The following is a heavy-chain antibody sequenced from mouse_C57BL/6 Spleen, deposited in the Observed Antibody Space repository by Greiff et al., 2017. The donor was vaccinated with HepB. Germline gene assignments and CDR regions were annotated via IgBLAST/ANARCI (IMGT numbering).Heavy chain of an antibody. CDR2: ISSGSSTI. V-gene: IGHV5-17*01. J-gene: IGHJ1*03. CDR3: ARIYGNYAYWYFDV. D-gene: IGHD2-1*01. CDR1: GFTFSDYG. Sequence: EVKPVESGGGLVKPGGSLKLSCAASGFTFSDYGMHWVRQAPEKGLEWVAYISSGSSTIYYADTVKGRFTISRDNAKNTPFLQMTSLRSEVTAMYYCARIYGNYAYWYFDVWGTGTTVTVSS.